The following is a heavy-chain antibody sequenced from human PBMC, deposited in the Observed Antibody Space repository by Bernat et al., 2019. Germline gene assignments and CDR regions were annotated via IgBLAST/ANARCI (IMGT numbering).Heavy chain of an antibody. CDR2: TSGSGGST. CDR3: ANARVLRDGAFDI. J-gene: IGHJ3*02. Sequence: EVQLLESGGGLVQPGGSLRLSCAASGFTFSSYAMSWVRQAPGKGLEWVSGTSGSGGSTYYADSVKGRFTISRDNSKNTLYLQMNSLRAEDTAVYYCANARVLRDGAFDIWGQGTMVTVSS. CDR1: GFTFSSYA. V-gene: IGHV3-23*01. D-gene: IGHD3-3*01.